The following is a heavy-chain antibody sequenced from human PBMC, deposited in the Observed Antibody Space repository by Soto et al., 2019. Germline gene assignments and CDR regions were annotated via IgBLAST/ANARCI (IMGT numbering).Heavy chain of an antibody. D-gene: IGHD6-19*01. CDR1: GGSFSGYY. CDR2: INHSGST. V-gene: IGHV4-34*01. CDR3: GRDRIAVAERENNWVDP. Sequence: ASETLSLTCAVYGGSFSGYYWSWIRQPPGKGREWIGEINHSGSTNYNPSLKSRVTISVDTSKNQFSLKLSSVTAADTAVYYCGRDRIAVAERENNWVDPGGQGTLV. J-gene: IGHJ5*02.